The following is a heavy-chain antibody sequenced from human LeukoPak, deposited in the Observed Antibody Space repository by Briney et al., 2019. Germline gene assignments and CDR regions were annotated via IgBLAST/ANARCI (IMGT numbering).Heavy chain of an antibody. D-gene: IGHD2-8*02. CDR2: FTASGGRT. J-gene: IGHJ4*02. V-gene: IGHV3-23*01. CDR1: GFTFSNYA. Sequence: GGSLRLSCAASGFTFSNYAMTWVRQAPGKGLEWVSSFTASGGRTYYADSVKGRFTISRDNSKNTLYLLLNSLRAEDTAVYFCAKGLIDPNLVLDYWGQGTLVTVSS. CDR3: AKGLIDPNLVLDY.